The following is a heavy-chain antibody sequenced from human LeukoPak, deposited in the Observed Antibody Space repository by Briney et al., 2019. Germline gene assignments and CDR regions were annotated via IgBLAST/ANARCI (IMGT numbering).Heavy chain of an antibody. CDR1: GGPISTYY. CDR3: ASTFSGSSFRAVFDI. D-gene: IGHD2-15*01. J-gene: IGHJ3*02. Sequence: PSDTLSLTCTVSGGPISTYYWSWIRQPPGKGLEWIGYIYYSGSTNYNPSLKSRVTISLDTSMNQFSLKLSSVTAADTAVYYCASTFSGSSFRAVFDIWGQGTMVTVAS. V-gene: IGHV4-59*08. CDR2: IYYSGST.